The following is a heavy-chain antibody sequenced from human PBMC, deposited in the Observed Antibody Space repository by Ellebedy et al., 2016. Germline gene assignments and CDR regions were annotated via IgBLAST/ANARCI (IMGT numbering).Heavy chain of an antibody. Sequence: GGSLRLXXEASGFTFSSYGMNWVRQAPGKGLEWVASISTTRNYLYYADSVKGRFTISSDNSKNTLNLQMNSLRAEDTAVYYCAKDLQQWLIPHYFDCWGQGTLVTVSS. J-gene: IGHJ4*02. CDR2: ISTTRNYL. V-gene: IGHV3-21*04. CDR3: AKDLQQWLIPHYFDC. D-gene: IGHD6-19*01. CDR1: GFTFSSYG.